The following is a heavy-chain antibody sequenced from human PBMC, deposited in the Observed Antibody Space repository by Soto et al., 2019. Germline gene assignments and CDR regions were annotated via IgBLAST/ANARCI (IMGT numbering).Heavy chain of an antibody. Sequence: QVQLQESGPGLVKPSQTLSLTCTVSGGSISSGGYYWSWIRQHPGKGLEWIGYIYHSGITYYNPSLTSLKSRGTISVDTSKNQFSLKLTSVTAADTAVYYCARDDRDFFGDYGRGWFDPWGQGTLVTVSS. CDR1: GGSISSGGYY. CDR3: ARDDRDFFGDYGRGWFDP. V-gene: IGHV4-31*03. D-gene: IGHD4-17*01. CDR2: IYHSGIT. J-gene: IGHJ5*02.